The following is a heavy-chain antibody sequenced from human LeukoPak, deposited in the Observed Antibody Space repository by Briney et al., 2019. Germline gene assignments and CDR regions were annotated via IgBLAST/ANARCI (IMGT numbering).Heavy chain of an antibody. CDR2: ISSSGSTI. CDR1: GFTFSSYE. Sequence: PGGSLRLSCAASGFTFSSYEMNWVRQAPGKGLEWVSYISSSGSTIYYADSVKGRFTISRDNAKNSLYLQMNSLRAEDTAVYYCAKERGGYYYDSSNYPDWGQGTLVTVSS. D-gene: IGHD3-22*01. J-gene: IGHJ4*02. V-gene: IGHV3-48*03. CDR3: AKERGGYYYDSSNYPD.